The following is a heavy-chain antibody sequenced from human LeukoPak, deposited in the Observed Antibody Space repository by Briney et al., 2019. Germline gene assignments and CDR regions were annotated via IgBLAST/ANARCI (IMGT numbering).Heavy chain of an antibody. Sequence: GGSLRLSCAASGFTFSSYGMHWVRQAPGKGLEWVAVISYDGSNKYYADSVKGRFTISRDNSKNTLYLQMNSLRAEDTAVYYCAKDRNRRGVRGVISSVLDSWGQGTLVTVSS. CDR2: ISYDGSNK. D-gene: IGHD3-10*01. CDR1: GFTFSSYG. V-gene: IGHV3-30*18. J-gene: IGHJ5*01. CDR3: AKDRNRRGVRGVISSVLDS.